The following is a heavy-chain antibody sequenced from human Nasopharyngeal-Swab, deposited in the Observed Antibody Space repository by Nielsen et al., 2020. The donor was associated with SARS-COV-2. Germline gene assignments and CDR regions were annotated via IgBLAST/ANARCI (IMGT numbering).Heavy chain of an antibody. Sequence: SETLSLTCAVFGGSISDYSWNWIRQPPGKGLEWIGEINHTGSTSYNPSLKSRVTMFMDTSKNQFSLRLTSVTAADTAVYYCAKEGATGWFDPCGQGTLVTVSS. CDR1: GGSISDYS. CDR3: AKEGATGWFDP. CDR2: INHTGST. J-gene: IGHJ5*02. V-gene: IGHV4-34*01.